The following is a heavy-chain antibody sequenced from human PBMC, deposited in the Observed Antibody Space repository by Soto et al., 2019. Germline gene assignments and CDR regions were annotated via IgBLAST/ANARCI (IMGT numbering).Heavy chain of an antibody. D-gene: IGHD2-2*01. V-gene: IGHV3-11*01. CDR1: GFTFSDYY. CDR2: ISSRSSAT. Sequence: GGSLRLSCATSGFTFSDYYMTWIRQAPGKGLEWVSTISSRSSATYYADSVKGRFTMFRDNAKNSLSLQMNSLRGEDTALYYCVSDSCSRNTCPNYGMDVWGQGTTVTVSS. CDR3: VSDSCSRNTCPNYGMDV. J-gene: IGHJ6*02.